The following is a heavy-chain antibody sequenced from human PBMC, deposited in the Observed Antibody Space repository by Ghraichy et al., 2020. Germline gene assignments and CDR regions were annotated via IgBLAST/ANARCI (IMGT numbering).Heavy chain of an antibody. CDR2: IIPIFGTA. V-gene: IGHV1-69*13. CDR1: GGTFSSYA. CDR3: ARAGCSGGSCYADQSIPHYYYYYGMDV. Sequence: SVKVSCKASGGTFSSYAISWVRQAPGQGLEWMGGIIPIFGTANYAQKFQGRVTITADESTSTAYMELSSLRSEDTAVYYCARAGCSGGSCYADQSIPHYYYYYGMDVWGQGTTVTVSS. D-gene: IGHD2-15*01. J-gene: IGHJ6*02.